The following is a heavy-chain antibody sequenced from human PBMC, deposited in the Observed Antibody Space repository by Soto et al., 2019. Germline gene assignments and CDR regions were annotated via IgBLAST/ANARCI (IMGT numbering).Heavy chain of an antibody. CDR2: VDPNSGGT. V-gene: IGHV1-2*02. J-gene: IGHJ4*02. Sequence: QVQRVQSGAEVKKPGASVKVSCRPAGYTFTAYYIHWVRQAPGQGLAWMGWVDPNSGGTRDAQNFQGRVTMTRDTSTSTVYMDLNWLRSDDTALYYCARDNYVPLAYWGQGTLVTVSS. CDR1: GYTFTAYY. D-gene: IGHD3-10*02. CDR3: ARDNYVPLAY.